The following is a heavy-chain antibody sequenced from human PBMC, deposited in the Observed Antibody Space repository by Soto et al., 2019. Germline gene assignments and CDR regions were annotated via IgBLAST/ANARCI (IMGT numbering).Heavy chain of an antibody. D-gene: IGHD6-13*01. J-gene: IGHJ5*02. CDR1: GYTFTSYD. CDR3: ARRRGSSSRTTPSCFDP. Sequence: GASVKVSCKASGYTFTSYDINWVRQATGQGLEWMGWMNPNSGNTGYAQKFQGRVTMTRNTSISTAYMELSSLRSEDTAVYYCARRRGSSSRTTPSCFDPWGQGTLVTVSS. V-gene: IGHV1-8*01. CDR2: MNPNSGNT.